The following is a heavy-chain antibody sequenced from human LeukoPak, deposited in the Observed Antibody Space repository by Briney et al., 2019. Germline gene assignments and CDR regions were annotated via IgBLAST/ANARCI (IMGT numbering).Heavy chain of an antibody. V-gene: IGHV3-20*04. D-gene: IGHD2-15*01. Sequence: PGGSLRLSCAASGFTFSSYWMHWVRQAPGKGVEWVSGINWNGGSTGYADSVKGRFTISRDNAKNSLYLQMNSLRAEDTALYYCARDGYCSGGSCYWAFDIWGQGTMVTVSS. J-gene: IGHJ3*02. CDR2: INWNGGST. CDR1: GFTFSSYW. CDR3: ARDGYCSGGSCYWAFDI.